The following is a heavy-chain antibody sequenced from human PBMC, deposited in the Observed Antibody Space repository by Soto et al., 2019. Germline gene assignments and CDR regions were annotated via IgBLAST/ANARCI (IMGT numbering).Heavy chain of an antibody. D-gene: IGHD6-19*01. J-gene: IGHJ4*02. CDR3: ARAVAVPADFDY. CDR1: GYTFTSYA. Sequence: ASVKVSCKASGYTFTSYAMHWVRQAPGQRLEWMGWINAGNGNTKYSQKFQGRVTITRDTSASTAYMELSSLRSEDTAVYFCARAVAVPADFDYWGQGTLVTVS. CDR2: INAGNGNT. V-gene: IGHV1-3*01.